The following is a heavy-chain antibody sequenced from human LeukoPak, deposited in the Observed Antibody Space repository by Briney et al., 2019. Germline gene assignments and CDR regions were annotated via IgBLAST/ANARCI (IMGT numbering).Heavy chain of an antibody. CDR1: GFTLSNAL. D-gene: IGHD3-3*01. Sequence: AGPLRLSCAASGFTLSNALMSWVRQAPGKGREWVGRIKSKTDGGTTDYAAPVKGRFTISRDDSKNTLYLQMNSLKTEDTAVYYCTTYYDFWSGYYMLLFDDWGQGTLVTVSS. V-gene: IGHV3-15*01. J-gene: IGHJ4*02. CDR2: IKSKTDGGTT. CDR3: TTYYDFWSGYYMLLFDD.